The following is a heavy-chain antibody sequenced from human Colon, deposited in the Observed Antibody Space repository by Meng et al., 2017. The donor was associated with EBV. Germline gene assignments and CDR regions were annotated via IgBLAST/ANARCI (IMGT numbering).Heavy chain of an antibody. D-gene: IGHD3-10*01. V-gene: IGHV4-39*01. J-gene: IGHJ4*02. CDR1: GGSISSNGYY. Sequence: LQLPVSGPGLVKPSETLSLTCTVPGGSISSNGYYWDWVRQPPGKGLEWIGAIYHSGSTSYNPSLQSRVTMFVDTSKNQFSLMLTSVTATDTAVYYCARRRGGSGRDCWGQGTLVTVSS. CDR2: IYHSGST. CDR3: ARRRGGSGRDC.